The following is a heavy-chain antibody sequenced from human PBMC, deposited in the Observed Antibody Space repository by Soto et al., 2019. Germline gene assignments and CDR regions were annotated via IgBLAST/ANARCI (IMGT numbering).Heavy chain of an antibody. D-gene: IGHD4-17*01. J-gene: IGHJ6*02. CDR2: IFDGGSA. CDR1: GGTITYYY. Sequence: KPSETLSLTCTVSGGTITYYYWSWIRQAPGKGLEWLGYIFDGGSANYNPSLKSRVSFSLDKSQNQLSLKLTSVTGADTAIYYCVSVEGTPTVTGDYYYAADAWGQGTTVTVSS. CDR3: VSVEGTPTVTGDYYYAADA. V-gene: IGHV4-59*12.